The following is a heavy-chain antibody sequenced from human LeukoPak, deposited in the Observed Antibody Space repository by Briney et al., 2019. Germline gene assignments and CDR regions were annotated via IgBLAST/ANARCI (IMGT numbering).Heavy chain of an antibody. CDR2: INHSGST. CDR3: ARVAAAFDY. J-gene: IGHJ4*02. Sequence: SETLSLTCAVYGGSFSNSYWSWIRQPPGKGLEWIGEINHSGSTNYNPSLKSRVTISVDTSKNQFSLKLSSVTAADTAVYYCARVAAAFDYWGQGTLVTVSS. V-gene: IGHV4-34*01. CDR1: GGSFSNSY. D-gene: IGHD2-2*01.